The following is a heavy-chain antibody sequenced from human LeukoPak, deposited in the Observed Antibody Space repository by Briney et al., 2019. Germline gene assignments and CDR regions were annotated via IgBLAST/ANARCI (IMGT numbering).Heavy chain of an antibody. CDR1: GFTFSCYG. Sequence: GGSLRLSCAASGFTFSCYGMHWVRQAPGKGLEWVAVISYDGSNKSYADSVKGRFTISRDNSKNTLYLQMNSLRAEDTAVYYCARELDSSGYSFDYWGQGTLVTVSS. D-gene: IGHD3-22*01. J-gene: IGHJ4*02. CDR3: ARELDSSGYSFDY. V-gene: IGHV3-30*12. CDR2: ISYDGSNK.